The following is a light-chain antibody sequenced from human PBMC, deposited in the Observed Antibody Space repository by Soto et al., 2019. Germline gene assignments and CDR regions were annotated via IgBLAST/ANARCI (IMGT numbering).Light chain of an antibody. J-gene: IGKJ1*01. Sequence: IVFTHPPATLSFSPGERATLSCSATQSVSSNYLAWYKQKSGQAPRLLIYGASSRATGIPDRFSGGGSGTDFTLTITRLEPEDFAVYVCLKYGGLPRTFGQGTKVDIK. CDR1: QSVSSNY. CDR2: GAS. V-gene: IGKV3-20*01. CDR3: LKYGGLPRT.